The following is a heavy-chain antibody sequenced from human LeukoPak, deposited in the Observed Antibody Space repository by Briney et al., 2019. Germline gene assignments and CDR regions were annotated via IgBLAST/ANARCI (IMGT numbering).Heavy chain of an antibody. V-gene: IGHV3-30*02. CDR1: AFTFNNYG. Sequence: GGSLRLSCAASAFTFNNYGMHWVRQAPGKGLERVAFIQFDGNDKFYADSVKGRFTISRDNSKNTLFLQMNSLRAEDTAVYYCRDPFDYWGQGTLVTVSS. CDR2: IQFDGNDK. D-gene: IGHD2/OR15-2a*01. CDR3: RDPFDY. J-gene: IGHJ4*02.